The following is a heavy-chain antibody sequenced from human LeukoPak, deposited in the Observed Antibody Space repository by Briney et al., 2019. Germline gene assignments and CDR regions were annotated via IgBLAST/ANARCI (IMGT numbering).Heavy chain of an antibody. CDR2: IYYSGST. Sequence: SETLSLTCTVSGGFISSGGYYWSWIRQHPGKGLEWIGYIYYSGSTYYNPSLKSRVTISVDTSKNQFSLKLSSVTAADTAVYYCARDCGKAGAFDIWGQGTMVTVSS. V-gene: IGHV4-31*03. CDR3: ARDCGKAGAFDI. CDR1: GGFISSGGYY. J-gene: IGHJ3*02.